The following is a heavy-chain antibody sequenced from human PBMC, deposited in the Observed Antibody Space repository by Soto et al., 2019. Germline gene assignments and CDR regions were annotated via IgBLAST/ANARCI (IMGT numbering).Heavy chain of an antibody. CDR3: ARTYDSGSRDTLDI. D-gene: IGHD3-10*01. V-gene: IGHV4-30-2*01. CDR2: IYHSGST. J-gene: IGHJ3*02. CDR1: GGSISSDGYS. Sequence: SETLSLTCTVSGGSISSDGYSWSWIRQPPGKGLEWIGYIYHSGSTYYNPSLKSRVTISVDRSKNQFSLKLSSVTAADTAVYYCARTYDSGSRDTLDIWGQGTMVTVSS.